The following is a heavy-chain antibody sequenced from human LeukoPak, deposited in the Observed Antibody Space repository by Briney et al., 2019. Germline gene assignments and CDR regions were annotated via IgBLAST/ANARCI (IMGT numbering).Heavy chain of an antibody. CDR3: ARVWLVSPHFDY. CDR2: IYISGST. J-gene: IGHJ4*02. Sequence: PSETLSLTCTVSGDSISRGSYYWSWIRQPAGKGLEWIGRIYISGSTNYNPSLKSRVTISVDTSKNQFSLKLSSVTAADTAVYYCARVWLVSPHFDYWGQGTLVTVSS. V-gene: IGHV4-61*02. CDR1: GDSISRGSYY. D-gene: IGHD6-19*01.